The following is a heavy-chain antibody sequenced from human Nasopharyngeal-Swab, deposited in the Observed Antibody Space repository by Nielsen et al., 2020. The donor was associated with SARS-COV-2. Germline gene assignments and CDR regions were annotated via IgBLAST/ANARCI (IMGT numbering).Heavy chain of an antibody. Sequence: ASVKVSCKASGYTFTGYYMHWVRQAPGQGLEWMGWINPNSGGTNYAQKFQGRVTMTRDTSISTAYMELSRLRSDDTAVYYCARSRVFVVVPADYVDSRDAFDIWGQGTMATVSS. CDR1: GYTFTGYY. CDR2: INPNSGGT. D-gene: IGHD2-2*01. CDR3: ARSRVFVVVPADYVDSRDAFDI. V-gene: IGHV1-2*02. J-gene: IGHJ3*02.